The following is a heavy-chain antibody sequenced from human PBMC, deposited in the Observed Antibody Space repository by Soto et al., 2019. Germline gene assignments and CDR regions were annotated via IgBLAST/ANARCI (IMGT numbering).Heavy chain of an antibody. D-gene: IGHD1-26*01. V-gene: IGHV4-4*02. CDR2: IYHSGNT. CDR1: GGSISTNNW. CDR3: ARERGAGTYQGFDY. J-gene: IGHJ4*02. Sequence: QVQLQESGPGLVKPSGTLSLTCAVSGGSISTNNWWHWVRQPPGKGLEWIGEIYHSGNTNYSPSLKSRVTMSVDQSKNQFSLSLTAVTAADTAVYYCARERGAGTYQGFDYWGQVTLVTVSS.